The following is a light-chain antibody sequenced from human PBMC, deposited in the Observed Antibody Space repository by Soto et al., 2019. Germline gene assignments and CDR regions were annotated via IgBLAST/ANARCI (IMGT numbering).Light chain of an antibody. V-gene: IGKV3-15*01. CDR3: QQYNNWTRGT. Sequence: EIVMTKSPATLSVSPGERATLSCRASQSVSSNLAWYQQKPGQAPRLLIYGASNRATGIPARFSGSGSGTEFTLPISSLQSEDFAVYYCQQYNNWTRGTFGQGTKVEIK. CDR1: QSVSSN. J-gene: IGKJ1*01. CDR2: GAS.